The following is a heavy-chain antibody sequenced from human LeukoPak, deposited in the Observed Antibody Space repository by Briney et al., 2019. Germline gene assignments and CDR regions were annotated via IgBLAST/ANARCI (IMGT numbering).Heavy chain of an antibody. D-gene: IGHD3-22*01. J-gene: IGHJ4*02. CDR2: IWYDGSNK. V-gene: IGHV3-33*06. CDR1: GFTFSSYG. Sequence: GGSLRLSCAASGFTFSSYGMHWVRQAPGKGLEWVAVIWYDGSNKYYADSVKGRFTISRDNSKNTLYLQMNSLRAEDTAGYYCAKDFPYYDSSGSGPDYWGQGTLVTVSS. CDR3: AKDFPYYDSSGSGPDY.